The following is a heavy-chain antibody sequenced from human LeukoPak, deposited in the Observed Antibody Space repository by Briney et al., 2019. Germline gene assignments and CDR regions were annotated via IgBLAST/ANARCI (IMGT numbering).Heavy chain of an antibody. Sequence: GGSLRLSCAASGFTFGPYTMNWVRQAPGKGLEWVSYISSSSSTMYYADSVKGRFTISRDNAKNSLYLQMNSLRAEDTAVYYCAGSVLTGYPNFDYWGQGTLVTVSS. V-gene: IGHV3-48*04. CDR1: GFTFGPYT. CDR2: ISSSSSTM. J-gene: IGHJ4*02. CDR3: AGSVLTGYPNFDY. D-gene: IGHD3-9*01.